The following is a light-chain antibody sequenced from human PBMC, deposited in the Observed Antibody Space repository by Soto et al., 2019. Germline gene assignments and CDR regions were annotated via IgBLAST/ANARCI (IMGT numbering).Light chain of an antibody. CDR1: SSNIGAGYD. Sequence: QPVLTQPPSLSGAPGQRVTISCTGSSSNIGAGYDVHWYQHLPGTAPKLLIFGTVNRPSGVPDRFSGSKSGTSASLAITGLQAEDEADYYCQSYDSSLTVLFGGGTQLTVL. CDR2: GTV. J-gene: IGLJ2*01. CDR3: QSYDSSLTVL. V-gene: IGLV1-40*01.